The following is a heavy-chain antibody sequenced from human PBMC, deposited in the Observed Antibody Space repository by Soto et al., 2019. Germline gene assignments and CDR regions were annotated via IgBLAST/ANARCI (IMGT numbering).Heavy chain of an antibody. Sequence: GGSLRLSCAASGLTFSSYAMSWVRQAPGKGLEWVSAISGSGGSTYYADSVKGRFTISRDNSKNTLYLQMNSLRAEDTAVYYCAKDLLSDSSSWSYFDYWGQGTLVTVSS. D-gene: IGHD6-13*01. CDR3: AKDLLSDSSSWSYFDY. CDR1: GLTFSSYA. V-gene: IGHV3-23*01. J-gene: IGHJ4*02. CDR2: ISGSGGST.